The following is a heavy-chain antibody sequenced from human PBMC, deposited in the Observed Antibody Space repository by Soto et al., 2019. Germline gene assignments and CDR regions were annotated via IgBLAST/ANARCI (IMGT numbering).Heavy chain of an antibody. CDR1: GGSISSRDFY. D-gene: IGHD3-22*01. V-gene: IGHV4-30-4*01. CDR3: ARDSYYYDSRGQTPTNGGFDY. Sequence: QVQLQESGPGLVKPSQTLSLTCTVSGGSISSRDFYWSWIRQPPGKGLEWIGYIYYSGSTYYNPSLKSRLTISVDTSKNQFSLKLRSVTAADTAVYYCARDSYYYDSRGQTPTNGGFDYWGQGILVTVSS. CDR2: IYYSGST. J-gene: IGHJ4*02.